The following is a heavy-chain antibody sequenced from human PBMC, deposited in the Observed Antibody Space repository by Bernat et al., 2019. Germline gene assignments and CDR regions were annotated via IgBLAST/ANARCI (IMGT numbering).Heavy chain of an antibody. CDR2: ISYDGSNK. CDR1: GFTFSSYG. Sequence: QVQLVESGGGVVQPGRSLRLSCAASGFTFSSYGMHWVRQAPGKGLEWVAVISYDGSNKYYADSVKGRFTISRDNSKNTLYLQMNSLRAEDTAVYYCAKDYGDYTSVSDNWGQGTLVTVSS. D-gene: IGHD4-17*01. J-gene: IGHJ4*02. V-gene: IGHV3-30*18. CDR3: AKDYGDYTSVSDN.